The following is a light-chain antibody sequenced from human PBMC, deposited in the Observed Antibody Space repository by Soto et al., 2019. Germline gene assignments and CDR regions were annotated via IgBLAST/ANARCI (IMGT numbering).Light chain of an antibody. CDR2: NNH. J-gene: IGLJ3*02. CDR3: QSYDSSLSGSV. CDR1: SSNIGSKT. V-gene: IGLV1-44*01. Sequence: QSVLTQAPSASGTPGQRVTISCSGSSSNIGSKTVNWYQQLPGMAPKLLIFNNHQRPSGVPDRFSGSKSGTSASLAITGLQAEDEADYYCQSYDSSLSGSVFGGGTKLTVL.